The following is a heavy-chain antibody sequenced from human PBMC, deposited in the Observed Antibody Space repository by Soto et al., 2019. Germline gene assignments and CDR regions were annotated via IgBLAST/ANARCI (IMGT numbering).Heavy chain of an antibody. V-gene: IGHV3-30*18. CDR1: GFTFSSYG. D-gene: IGHD5-18*01. J-gene: IGHJ4*02. CDR2: ISYDGSNK. Sequence: GGSLRLSCAASGFTFSSYGMHWVRQAPGKGLEWVAVISYDGSNKYYADSVKGRFTISRDNSKNTLYLQMNSLRAEDTAVYYCAKGRMGLGGYSYDFDYWGQGTLVTVSS. CDR3: AKGRMGLGGYSYDFDY.